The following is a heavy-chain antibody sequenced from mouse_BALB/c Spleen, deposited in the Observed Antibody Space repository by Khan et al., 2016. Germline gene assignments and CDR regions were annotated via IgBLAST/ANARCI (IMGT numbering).Heavy chain of an antibody. D-gene: IGHD2-2*01. J-gene: IGHJ3*01. CDR3: ASGYDLAWFAS. Sequence: VQLQQPGPELVKPGASVKVFCKASGYAFTSYNMYWVKQSHGKSLEWIGYIDPYNGGTSYNQKFKGKATLTVDKSSSTAYMHLNSLTSEDSAVYYCASGYDLAWFASWGQGTLVTVSA. CDR1: GYAFTSYN. CDR2: IDPYNGGT. V-gene: IGHV1S135*01.